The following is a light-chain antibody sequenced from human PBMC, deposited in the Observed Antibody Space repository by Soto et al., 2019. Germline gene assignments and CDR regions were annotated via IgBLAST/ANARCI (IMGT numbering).Light chain of an antibody. J-gene: IGKJ2*01. CDR3: QQYNDYLPYT. CDR2: DAS. Sequence: DTQMTQSPSTLSASVGDTVTITCRASQTIYTWLAWYQQKPGKAPKVIIYDASTLESGVPSRFSVSGSGTEFTLTISGLQPDDFATYFCQQYNDYLPYTFGQGTKVQIK. V-gene: IGKV1-5*01. CDR1: QTIYTW.